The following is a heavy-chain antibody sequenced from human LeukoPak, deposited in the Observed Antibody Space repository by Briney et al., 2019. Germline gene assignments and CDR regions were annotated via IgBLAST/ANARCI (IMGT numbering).Heavy chain of an antibody. D-gene: IGHD5-18*01. CDR2: IYDSGSS. CDR1: GGSITSGGYY. Sequence: SETLSLTCTASGGSITSGGYYWSWLRQHPGKGLEWIGYIYDSGSSYYNPSLKSRVTISVDTSKNQISLKLSSVTAADTAMYYCARGGGRIQLWFPIDYWGQGTLVTVSS. J-gene: IGHJ4*02. V-gene: IGHV4-31*03. CDR3: ARGGGRIQLWFPIDY.